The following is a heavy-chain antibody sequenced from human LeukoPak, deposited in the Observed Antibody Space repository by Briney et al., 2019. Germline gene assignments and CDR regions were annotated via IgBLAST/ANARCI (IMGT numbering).Heavy chain of an antibody. CDR3: ARQKSEQWLPDWGLDLTRGTPYYFDY. CDR1: SGSISSSSYY. D-gene: IGHD6-19*01. Sequence: PSETLSLTCTVSSGSISSSSYYWGWIRQPPGKGLEWIGSIYYSGSTYYNPSLKSRVTISVDTSKNQFSLKLSSVTAADTAVYYCARQKSEQWLPDWGLDLTRGTPYYFDYWGQGTLVTVSS. V-gene: IGHV4-39*01. CDR2: IYYSGST. J-gene: IGHJ4*02.